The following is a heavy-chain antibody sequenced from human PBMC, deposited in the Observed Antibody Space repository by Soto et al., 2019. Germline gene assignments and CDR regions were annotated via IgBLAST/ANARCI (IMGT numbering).Heavy chain of an antibody. V-gene: IGHV3-74*01. CDR3: ATAEVDY. Sequence: GGSLRLSCAASGFTFGDYWMHWVRQAPGKGLGWVSRMTSDGSTTDYADSVKGRFTVSRDNAKNTLYLQMNSLRAEDTAVYFCATAEVDYWGPGTLVTVSS. CDR2: MTSDGSTT. J-gene: IGHJ4*02. CDR1: GFTFGDYW.